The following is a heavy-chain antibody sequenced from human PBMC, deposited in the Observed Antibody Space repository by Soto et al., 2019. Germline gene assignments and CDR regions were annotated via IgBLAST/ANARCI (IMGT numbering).Heavy chain of an antibody. J-gene: IGHJ5*02. V-gene: IGHV1-3*01. CDR2: IHAGNGDT. D-gene: IGHD2-2*01. Sequence: QVQLVQSGAEVKKPGASVKVSCKASGYTFSSYAVQWVRQAPGQSLEWIGWIHAGNGDTKYSQKFHGRVTLTRDTSANTAYMDLSSLRSKDTAVYYCARVPRYTSDIVEVPPVMFDDWFAPWGQGTLVTVSS. CDR3: ARVPRYTSDIVEVPPVMFDDWFAP. CDR1: GYTFSSYA.